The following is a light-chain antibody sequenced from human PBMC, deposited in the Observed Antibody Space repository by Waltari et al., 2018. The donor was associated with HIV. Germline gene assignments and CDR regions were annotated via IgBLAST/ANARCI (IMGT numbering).Light chain of an antibody. V-gene: IGLV6-57*01. J-gene: IGLJ2*01. CDR2: EGL. CDR3: QSQDSSNIV. Sequence: FLLTQPHSVSDSSVKTVIISCTRSSGSIASDYVQWYQQRPGRSPTTLIYEGLQRPSGVPDRFSGSIDRSSNSASLNISGLQPDDEADYYCQSQDSSNIVFGGGTKLTVL. CDR1: SGSIASDY.